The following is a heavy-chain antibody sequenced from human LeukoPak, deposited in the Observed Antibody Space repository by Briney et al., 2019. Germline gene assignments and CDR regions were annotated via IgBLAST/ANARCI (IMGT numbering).Heavy chain of an antibody. CDR2: ISAYNGNT. V-gene: IGHV1-18*01. Sequence: ASVKVSCKASGYTFTSYGISWVRQAPGQGLEWMGWISAYNGNTNYAQKLQGRVTMTTDTSTSTAYMELRSLRSDDTALYYCAKDIVPYCSSTSCYTVSWFDPWGQGTLVTVSS. D-gene: IGHD2-2*02. CDR1: GYTFTSYG. J-gene: IGHJ5*02. CDR3: AKDIVPYCSSTSCYTVSWFDP.